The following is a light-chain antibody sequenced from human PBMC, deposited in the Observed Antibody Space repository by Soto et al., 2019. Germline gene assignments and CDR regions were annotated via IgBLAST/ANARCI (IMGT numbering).Light chain of an antibody. J-gene: IGLJ1*01. V-gene: IGLV1-40*01. Sequence: QSVLTQPPSVSGAPGQRVTISCTGSSSNIGATSDVHWYQQLPGAAPKLLIYGNNNRPSGVPARFSGSKSGTSASLAITGLQVEDEADYYCSSYTSSSTPYYVFGTGTKLTVL. CDR1: SSNIGATSD. CDR3: SSYTSSSTPYYV. CDR2: GNN.